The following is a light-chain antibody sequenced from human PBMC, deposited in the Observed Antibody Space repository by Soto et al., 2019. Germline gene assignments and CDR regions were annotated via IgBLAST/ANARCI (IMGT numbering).Light chain of an antibody. CDR2: DVS. CDR1: SSDVGGHNY. J-gene: IGLJ1*01. Sequence: SVLTQPRSVSGSPGQSVTISCTGTSSDVGGHNYVSWYQQHPGKAPKLMIYDVSKRPSGVPDRFSGSKSGNTASLTISGLQAEDEADYYCCSYAGSYTYVFGTGTKLTVL. CDR3: CSYAGSYTYV. V-gene: IGLV2-11*01.